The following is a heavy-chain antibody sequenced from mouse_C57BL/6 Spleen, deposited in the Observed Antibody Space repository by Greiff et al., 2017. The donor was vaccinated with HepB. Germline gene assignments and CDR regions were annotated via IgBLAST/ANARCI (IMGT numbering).Heavy chain of an antibody. CDR3: ARWELRFDY. CDR1: GYAFSSSW. J-gene: IGHJ2*01. CDR2: IYPGDGDT. D-gene: IGHD1-3*01. V-gene: IGHV1-82*01. Sequence: QVQLQQSGPELVKPGASVKISCKASGYAFSSSWMNWVKQRPGKGLEWIGRIYPGDGDTNYNGKFKGKATLTADKSSSTAYMQLSSLTSEDSAVYFCARWELRFDYWGQGTTLTVSS.